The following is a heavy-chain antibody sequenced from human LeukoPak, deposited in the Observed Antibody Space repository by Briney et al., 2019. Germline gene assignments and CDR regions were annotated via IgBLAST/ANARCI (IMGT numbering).Heavy chain of an antibody. J-gene: IGHJ5*02. Sequence: RASLEVSGKDARVTFGGYAISCVCQAPQQGLEWMGGINPTFGTANYAQKFQGRVTITTDESTSTAYMELSSLRSEDTAVYYCARLVLEVRIGYCSSTSCPNWFDPWGQGTLVTVSS. CDR3: ARLVLEVRIGYCSSTSCPNWFDP. CDR2: INPTFGTA. CDR1: RVTFGGYA. D-gene: IGHD2-2*01. V-gene: IGHV1-69*05.